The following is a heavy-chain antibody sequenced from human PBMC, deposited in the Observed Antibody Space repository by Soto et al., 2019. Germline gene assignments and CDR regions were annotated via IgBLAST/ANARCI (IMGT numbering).Heavy chain of an antibody. CDR2: VFYSGST. D-gene: IGHD3-22*01. CDR1: GDFSSSYY. V-gene: IGHV4-59*01. Sequence: PSETLSLTCTVFGDFSSSYYWSWIRQSPGRGLEWIGYVFYSGSTNYNPSLKSRVTISVDTSQKQFSLKLRSVTAADTAVYFCARGKSGYYPYFDNWGRGTLVTVSS. CDR3: ARGKSGYYPYFDN. J-gene: IGHJ4*02.